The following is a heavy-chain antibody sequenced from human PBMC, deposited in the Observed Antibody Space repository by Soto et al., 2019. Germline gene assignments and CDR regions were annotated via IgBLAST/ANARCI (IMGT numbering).Heavy chain of an antibody. J-gene: IGHJ6*02. CDR2: MNPNSGNT. D-gene: IGHD5-12*01. Sequence: ASVKVSCKASGYTFTSYDINWVRQATGRGLEWMGWMNPNSGNTGYAQKFQGRVTMTRNTSISTAYMELSSLRSEDTAVYYCAISGYDYVWDYYYGMDVWGQGTTVTVSS. CDR1: GYTFTSYD. V-gene: IGHV1-8*01. CDR3: AISGYDYVWDYYYGMDV.